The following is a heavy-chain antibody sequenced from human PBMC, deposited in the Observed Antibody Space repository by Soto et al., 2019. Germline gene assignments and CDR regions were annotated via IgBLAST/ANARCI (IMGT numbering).Heavy chain of an antibody. Sequence: NPGGSLRLSCAASGFTFSSYSMNWVRQAPGKGLEWVSSISSSSSYIYYADSVKGRFTISRDNAKNSLYLQMNSLRAGDTAVYYCARERGGAAYYYGMDVWGQGTTVTVSS. V-gene: IGHV3-21*01. CDR1: GFTFSSYS. J-gene: IGHJ6*02. CDR2: ISSSSSYI. D-gene: IGHD2-15*01. CDR3: ARERGGAAYYYGMDV.